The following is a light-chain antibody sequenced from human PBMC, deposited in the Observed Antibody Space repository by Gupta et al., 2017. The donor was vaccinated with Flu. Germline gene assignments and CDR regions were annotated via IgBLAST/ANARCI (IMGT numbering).Light chain of an antibody. CDR3: RSYINRSTRWV. CDR1: SSDVGSYEY. CDR2: DDS. J-gene: IGLJ2*01. V-gene: IGLV2-14*03. Sequence: IAITCTGTSSDVGSYEYGSWYQQQPAQAPKRLMYDDSNRPSGAPDRFSGSTSGNKASLTLSGVQAEDEAEYYCRSYINRSTRWVFGGGTKVTVL.